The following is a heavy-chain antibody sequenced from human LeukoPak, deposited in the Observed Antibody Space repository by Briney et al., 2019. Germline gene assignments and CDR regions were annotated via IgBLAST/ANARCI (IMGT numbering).Heavy chain of an antibody. V-gene: IGHV5-51*01. CDR3: ARHNASGNFFDF. CDR1: GYIFTNYW. Sequence: GESLKISCKGSGYIFTNYWFGWVRQMPGKGLEWVGIIYPADSNSRYSPSFRGQVTISADKSTSTAYLQWSSLKASDTAMYYCARHNASGNFFDFWGQGTLVTVSS. CDR2: IYPADSNS. J-gene: IGHJ4*02. D-gene: IGHD3-10*01.